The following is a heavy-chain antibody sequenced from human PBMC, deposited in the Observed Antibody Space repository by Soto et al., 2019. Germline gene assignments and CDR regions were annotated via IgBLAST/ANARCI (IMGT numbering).Heavy chain of an antibody. Sequence: ALSVTCAVSGGSISRGGYSWSWIRQPPGKGLEWIGYIYHSGSTYYNPSLKSRGTISVDRSKNQFSLKLSSVTAADTAVYYCARVPGPWGQGTLVTVSS. CDR3: ARVPGP. CDR1: GGSISRGGYS. J-gene: IGHJ5*02. CDR2: IYHSGST. V-gene: IGHV4-30-2*01. D-gene: IGHD7-27*01.